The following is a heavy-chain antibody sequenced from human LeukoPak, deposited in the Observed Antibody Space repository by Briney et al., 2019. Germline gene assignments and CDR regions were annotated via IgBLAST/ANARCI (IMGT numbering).Heavy chain of an antibody. CDR1: GGSISSHY. D-gene: IGHD3-22*01. V-gene: IGHV4-59*11. Sequence: SETLSLTCTVSGGSISSHYWSWIRQPPGKGLEWIGYIYYSGSTNYDPSLKSRVTISVDTSKNQCSLKLSSVTAADTAVYYCARVWSEYYYDSSGYDPWGQGTLVTVSS. CDR2: IYYSGST. J-gene: IGHJ5*02. CDR3: ARVWSEYYYDSSGYDP.